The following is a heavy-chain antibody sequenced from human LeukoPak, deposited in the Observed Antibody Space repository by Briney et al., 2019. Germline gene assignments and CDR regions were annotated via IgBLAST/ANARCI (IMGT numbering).Heavy chain of an antibody. Sequence: GGSLRLSCAASGFTFSSYGMHWVRQAPGKGLEWVAFIRYDGSNKYYADSVKGRFTISRDNAKNSLYLQTNSLRAEDTAVYYCARAYCSGGSCYFDYWGQGTLVTVSS. V-gene: IGHV3-30*02. D-gene: IGHD2-15*01. CDR3: ARAYCSGGSCYFDY. J-gene: IGHJ4*02. CDR1: GFTFSSYG. CDR2: IRYDGSNK.